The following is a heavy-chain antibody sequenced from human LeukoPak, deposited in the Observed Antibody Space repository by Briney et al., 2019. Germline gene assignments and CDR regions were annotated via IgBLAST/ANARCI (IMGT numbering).Heavy chain of an antibody. CDR3: ARGRGWLPAY. Sequence: PSETLSLTCTVSGGSFSTYYWSWIRQPPGKGLEWIGFIYYSGSTDYNPSLKSRVTMSLDTSKNQFSLKLSSLTAADTAVYYCARGRGWLPAYWGQGTLVTVSS. J-gene: IGHJ4*02. V-gene: IGHV4-59*01. D-gene: IGHD5-12*01. CDR1: GGSFSTYY. CDR2: IYYSGST.